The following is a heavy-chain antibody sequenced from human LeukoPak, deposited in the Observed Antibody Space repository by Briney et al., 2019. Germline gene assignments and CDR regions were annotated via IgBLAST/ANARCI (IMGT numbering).Heavy chain of an antibody. CDR3: ARDLLARIAVAGTGDY. CDR1: GYTFTSYD. Sequence: ASVKVSCKASGYTFTSYDINWVRQATGQGLEWMGWMNPNSGNTGYAQKFQGRVTMTRNTSISTAYMELSSLRSDDTAVYYCARDLLARIAVAGTGDYWGQGTLVTVSS. V-gene: IGHV1-8*01. CDR2: MNPNSGNT. D-gene: IGHD6-19*01. J-gene: IGHJ4*02.